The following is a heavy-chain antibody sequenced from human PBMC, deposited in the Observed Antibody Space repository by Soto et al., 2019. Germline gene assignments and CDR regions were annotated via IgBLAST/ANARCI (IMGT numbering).Heavy chain of an antibody. CDR3: AGDEGVVVVAASFDY. V-gene: IGHV3-21*01. Sequence: EVQLVESGGGLVKPGGSLRLSCAASGFTFSSYSMNWVRQAPGKGLEWVSSISSSSSYIYYADSVKGRFTISRDNAKNSLYLQMNSLRAEDTAVYYCAGDEGVVVVAASFDYWGQGTLVTVSS. CDR2: ISSSSSYI. J-gene: IGHJ4*02. CDR1: GFTFSSYS. D-gene: IGHD2-15*01.